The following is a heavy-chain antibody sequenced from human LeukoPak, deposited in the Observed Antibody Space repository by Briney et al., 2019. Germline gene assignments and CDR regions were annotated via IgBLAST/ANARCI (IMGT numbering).Heavy chain of an antibody. J-gene: IGHJ4*02. Sequence: SGGSVTLLCEASGFTFFSYELMWPRQAPGRAVVWISYDSSRGDMRFYAAYVKSRFTISRDNAKNSLYLQMNSLRGEDTAVYYCVRPRYYDSSGNYGSGYFDYWGQGTLVTVSS. D-gene: IGHD3-22*01. CDR3: VRPRYYDSSGNYGSGYFDY. CDR1: GFTFFSYE. CDR2: DSSRGDMR. V-gene: IGHV3-48*03.